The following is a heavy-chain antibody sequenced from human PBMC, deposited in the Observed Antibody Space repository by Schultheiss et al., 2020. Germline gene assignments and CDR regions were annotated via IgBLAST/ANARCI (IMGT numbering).Heavy chain of an antibody. CDR2: ISAYNGNT. J-gene: IGHJ4*02. V-gene: IGHV1-18*01. CDR3: ARGGVYKIAVALGVDY. Sequence: ASVKVSCEASGYTFTSYGISWVRQAPGQGLEWMGWISAYNGNTNYAQKLQGRVTMTTDTSTSTAYMELRSLRSDDTAVYYCARGGVYKIAVALGVDYWGQGTLVTVSS. CDR1: GYTFTSYG. D-gene: IGHD6-19*01.